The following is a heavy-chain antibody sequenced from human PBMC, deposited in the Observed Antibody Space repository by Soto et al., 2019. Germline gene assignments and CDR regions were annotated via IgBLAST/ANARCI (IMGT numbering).Heavy chain of an antibody. V-gene: IGHV3-30*14. CDR1: GFTFSSYA. CDR3: AKGLGGVDGDYNSFDY. CDR2: ISYDGSNK. Sequence: QVQLVESGGGVVQPGRSLRLSCAASGFTFSSYAMHWVRQAPGKGLEWVAVISYDGSNKYYADSVKGRFTISRDNSKNTLYLQMNSLRAEDTAVYHCAKGLGGVDGDYNSFDYWGQGTLVTVSS. D-gene: IGHD4-17*01. J-gene: IGHJ4*02.